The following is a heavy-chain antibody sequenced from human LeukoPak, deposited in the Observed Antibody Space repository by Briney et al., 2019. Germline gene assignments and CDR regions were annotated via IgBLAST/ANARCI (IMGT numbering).Heavy chain of an antibody. Sequence: SETLSLTCTVSGGSIRGTSYYWGWIRQPPGKGLEWIGSFDYSGSTYYNASLNSRVTISIDTANKQFSLKLTSVIAADTAVYYCARHGSAGTAWGQGTQVSVSS. CDR2: FDYSGST. CDR1: GGSIRGTSYY. V-gene: IGHV4-39*01. J-gene: IGHJ5*02. CDR3: ARHGSAGTA. D-gene: IGHD6-13*01.